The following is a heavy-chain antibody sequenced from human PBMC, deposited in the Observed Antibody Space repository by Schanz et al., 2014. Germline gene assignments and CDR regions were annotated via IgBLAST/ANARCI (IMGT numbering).Heavy chain of an antibody. V-gene: IGHV4-4*02. CDR1: GASIESPNW. CDR3: ARDQGTGDLPILRPAYGMDV. J-gene: IGHJ6*02. Sequence: QVQLQESGPGLVKPSGTLSLTCAVSGASIESPNWWSWVRQPPGKGLGWIGQIYHTGRTDFNPSLRSRVTISVAKPKTQFSLRLSSVTAADTAVYYCARDQGTGDLPILRPAYGMDVWGQGTTVTVSS. D-gene: IGHD7-27*01. CDR2: IYHTGRT.